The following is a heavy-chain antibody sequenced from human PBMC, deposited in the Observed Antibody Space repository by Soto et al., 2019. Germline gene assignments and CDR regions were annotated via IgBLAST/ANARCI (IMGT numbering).Heavy chain of an antibody. V-gene: IGHV3-23*01. D-gene: IGHD6-19*01. CDR1: GFTFSSYA. CDR2: ISGSGGST. J-gene: IGHJ4*02. CDR3: AKDLAAGLDY. Sequence: PGGSLRHSCAASGFTFSSYAMSWLRQAPGKGLEWVSAISGSGGSTYYADSVKGRFTISRDNSKNTLYLQMNSLRAEDTAVYYCAKDLAAGLDYWGQGTLVTVCS.